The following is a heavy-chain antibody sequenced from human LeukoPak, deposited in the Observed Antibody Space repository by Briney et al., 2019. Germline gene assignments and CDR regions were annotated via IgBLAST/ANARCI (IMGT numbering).Heavy chain of an antibody. CDR2: ISYGGSNK. D-gene: IGHD3-10*01. J-gene: IGHJ4*02. CDR3: AKSSYGSGSYYNPL. Sequence: PGGSLRLSCAASGFTFSSYGMHWVRQAPGKGLEWVAVISYGGSNKYYADSVKGRFTISRDNSKNTLYLQMNSLRAEDTAVYYSAKSSYGSGSYYNPLGGQGTLVTVSA. V-gene: IGHV3-30*18. CDR1: GFTFSSYG.